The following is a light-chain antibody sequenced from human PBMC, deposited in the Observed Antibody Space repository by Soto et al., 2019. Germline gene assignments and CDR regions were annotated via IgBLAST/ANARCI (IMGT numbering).Light chain of an antibody. J-gene: IGKJ1*01. CDR2: GAS. Sequence: DIQMTQSPSSLSASIGDRVTITCQASQNITNNLSWYQQKPGKAPNLLIYGASSLQSGVPSRFSGSRSGTDFTLTISSLQPEDFATYYCQQSYSRVTFGQGTKVDIK. V-gene: IGKV1-39*01. CDR3: QQSYSRVT. CDR1: QNITNN.